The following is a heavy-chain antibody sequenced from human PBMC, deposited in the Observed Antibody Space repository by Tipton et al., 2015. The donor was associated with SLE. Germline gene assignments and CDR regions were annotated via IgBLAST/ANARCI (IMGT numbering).Heavy chain of an antibody. J-gene: IGHJ5*02. Sequence: TLSLTCTVSGGSITIHSWCWIRQPPRRGLVWMGYFCSSGSSIYNPSLKSRVTMSIDTSKNLFSLKLTSVTAADTAVYSCARVQLSMVQGVLPGWFDPWGQGTLVTVSS. CDR3: ARVQLSMVQGVLPGWFDP. V-gene: IGHV4-59*11. D-gene: IGHD3-10*01. CDR1: GGSITIHS. CDR2: FCSSGSS.